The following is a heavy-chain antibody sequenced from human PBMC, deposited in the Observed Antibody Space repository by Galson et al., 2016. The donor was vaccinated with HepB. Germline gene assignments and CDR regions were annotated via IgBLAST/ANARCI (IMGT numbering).Heavy chain of an antibody. CDR1: GFSFSRYW. V-gene: IGHV3-7*03. CDR3: ARENFWKLDQ. CDR2: IRSDGTEN. Sequence: LRLSCAASGFSFSRYWMAWVRQAPGKGLEWLGNIRSDGTENDYVDSVRGRFTLSRDNVRRSLFLQMTSLRVDDTAVYYCARENFWKLDQWGQGTLVTVSS. J-gene: IGHJ5*02. D-gene: IGHD3-3*01.